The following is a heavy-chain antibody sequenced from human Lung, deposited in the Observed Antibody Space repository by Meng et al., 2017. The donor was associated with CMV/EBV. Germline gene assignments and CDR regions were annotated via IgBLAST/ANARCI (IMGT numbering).Heavy chain of an antibody. CDR1: GFSFDDHA. D-gene: IGHD4-17*01. CDR3: VRDRNYGVYLGSDY. V-gene: IGHV3-9*01. CDR2: ISWNSGNI. J-gene: IGHJ4*02. Sequence: SLKISCAASGFSFDDHAMHWVRQAPGKGLEWVPGISWNSGNIGYADSVKGRFTISRDNAKNSLYLQMDNLRTEDTALYYCVRDRNYGVYLGSDYWGQGTLVTVSS.